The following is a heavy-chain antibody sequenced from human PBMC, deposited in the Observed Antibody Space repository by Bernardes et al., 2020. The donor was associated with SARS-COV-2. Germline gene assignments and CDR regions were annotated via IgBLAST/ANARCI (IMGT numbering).Heavy chain of an antibody. CDR1: GFTFSSYG. Sequence: GGSLRLSCAASGFTFSSYGMHWVRQAPGKGLEWVAVISYDGSNKYYADSVKGRFTISRDNSKNTLYLQMNSLRAEDTAVYYCARAGKETEKNYYWTLLPIDYWGQGTLVTVSS. J-gene: IGHJ4*02. D-gene: IGHD2-15*01. V-gene: IGHV3-30*03. CDR3: ARAGKETEKNYYWTLLPIDY. CDR2: ISYDGSNK.